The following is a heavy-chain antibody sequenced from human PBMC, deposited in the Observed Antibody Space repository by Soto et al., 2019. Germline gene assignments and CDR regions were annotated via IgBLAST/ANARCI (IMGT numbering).Heavy chain of an antibody. J-gene: IGHJ4*02. D-gene: IGHD3-10*01. V-gene: IGHV3-23*01. CDR3: AKAGGSLSYYEERDYYFDY. CDR1: GFTFNRYA. CDR2: ISGSGGST. Sequence: GGSLRLSCAASGFTFNRYAMSWVRQAPGKGLEWVSTISGSGGSTYYADSVQGRFSISRDNSKNTLSLQVNSLRAEDTAIYYCAKAGGSLSYYEERDYYFDYCGQESLVTVSS.